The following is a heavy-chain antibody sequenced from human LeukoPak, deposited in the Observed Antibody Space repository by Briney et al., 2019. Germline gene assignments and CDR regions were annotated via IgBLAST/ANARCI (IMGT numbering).Heavy chain of an antibody. Sequence: GRSLRLSCAASGLTFSSYSMNWVRQAPGKGLEWISYIGSSSSTIYYADSVKGRFTISRDNSKNTLYLQMNSRRAEDTAVYYCARNECESGTSCYGAFDYWGQGTLVTVSS. J-gene: IGHJ4*02. CDR2: IGSSSSTI. CDR3: ARNECESGTSCYGAFDY. D-gene: IGHD2-2*01. V-gene: IGHV3-48*01. CDR1: GLTFSSYS.